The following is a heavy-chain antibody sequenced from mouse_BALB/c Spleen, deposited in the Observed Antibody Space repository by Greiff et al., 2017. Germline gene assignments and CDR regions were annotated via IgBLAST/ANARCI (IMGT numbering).Heavy chain of an antibody. D-gene: IGHD2-1*01. CDR3: ARAPPYGNYVAMDY. CDR1: GFSLTGYG. Sequence: QVHVKQSGPGLVAPSQSLSITCTVSGFSLTGYGVNWVRQPPGKGLEWLGMIWGDGSTDYNSALKSRLSISKDNSKSQVFLKMNSLQTDDTARYYCARAPPYGNYVAMDYWGQGTSVTVSS. CDR2: IWGDGST. V-gene: IGHV2-6-7*01. J-gene: IGHJ4*01.